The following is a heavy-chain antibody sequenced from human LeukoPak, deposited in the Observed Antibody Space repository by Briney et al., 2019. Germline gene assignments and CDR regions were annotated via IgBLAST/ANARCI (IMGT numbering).Heavy chain of an antibody. V-gene: IGHV4-59*01. J-gene: IGHJ4*02. D-gene: IGHD3-3*01. CDR3: ARAGYDFWIKGQYYFDF. Sequence: TSETLSLTCTDSGGSIGSYYWSWIRQPPGKGLEWIGYTYYSGSTNYNPSLKSRVTISVDTSKNQFSLRPSSVTAADTAGYYCARAGYDFWIKGQYYFDFWGQGTMVTVSS. CDR2: TYYSGST. CDR1: GGSIGSYY.